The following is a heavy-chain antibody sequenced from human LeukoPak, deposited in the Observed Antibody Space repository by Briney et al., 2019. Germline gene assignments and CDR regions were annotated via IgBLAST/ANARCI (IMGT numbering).Heavy chain of an antibody. D-gene: IGHD1-26*01. V-gene: IGHV3-20*04. Sequence: PGGSLRLSCAASGFTFDDYGMSWVRQAPGKGLEWVSGINWNGGSTGYADSVKGRFTISRDNAKNSLYLQMNSLRAEDTALYYCARKRGYYSGSYPLDYWGQGTLVTVSS. J-gene: IGHJ4*02. CDR1: GFTFDDYG. CDR2: INWNGGST. CDR3: ARKRGYYSGSYPLDY.